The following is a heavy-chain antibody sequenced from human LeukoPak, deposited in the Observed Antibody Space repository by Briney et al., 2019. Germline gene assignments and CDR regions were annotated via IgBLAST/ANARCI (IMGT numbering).Heavy chain of an antibody. CDR3: ASYTTQYSGSYFYY. CDR1: GDSISSSNCY. D-gene: IGHD1-26*01. J-gene: IGHJ4*02. CDR2: IYFSGGI. V-gene: IGHV4-39*01. Sequence: SETLSLTCTVSGDSISSSNCYWGWIRQPPGKGLEWVGSIYFSGGIYYNSSLKSRVTISVDTSKTVFSLMLSSMTAADTAVYYCASYTTQYSGSYFYYWGQGTQVTVSS.